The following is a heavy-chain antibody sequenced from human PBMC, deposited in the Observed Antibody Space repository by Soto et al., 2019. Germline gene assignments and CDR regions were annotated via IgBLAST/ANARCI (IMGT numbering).Heavy chain of an antibody. CDR3: ARDHKVLGRSSGYSYYYYGMDV. CDR1: GFTVSSNY. V-gene: IGHV3-53*02. Sequence: EVQLVETGGGLIQPGGSLRLSCAASGFTVSSNYMSWVRQAPGKGLEWVSVIYSGGSTYYADSVKGRFTISRDNSKNTLYLQMNSLRAEDTAVYYCARDHKVLGRSSGYSYYYYGMDVWGQGTTVTVSS. D-gene: IGHD3-22*01. CDR2: IYSGGST. J-gene: IGHJ6*02.